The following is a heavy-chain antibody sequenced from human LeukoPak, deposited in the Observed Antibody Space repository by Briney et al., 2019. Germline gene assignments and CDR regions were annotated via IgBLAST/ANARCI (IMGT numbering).Heavy chain of an antibody. D-gene: IGHD1-14*01. V-gene: IGHV4-30-2*02. CDR1: GGSISSGSYS. J-gene: IGHJ4*02. Sequence: SETLSLTCAVSGGSISSGSYSWSWIRQPPGMGLEWIGYIYPRGSTYYNPSLKSRVILSLDKSANQFSLNLSSVTAADTAVYYCASGRTGDDFDYWGQGTLVTVSS. CDR2: IYPRGST. CDR3: ASGRTGDDFDY.